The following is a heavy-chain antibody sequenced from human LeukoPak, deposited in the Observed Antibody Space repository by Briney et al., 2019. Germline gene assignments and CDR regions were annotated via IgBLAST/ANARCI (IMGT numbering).Heavy chain of an antibody. J-gene: IGHJ6*03. CDR3: ARDPGYSYGSYYYYYYYMDV. V-gene: IGHV3-7*01. CDR2: IKQDGSEK. D-gene: IGHD5-18*01. CDR1: GFTFSTYS. Sequence: GGSLRLSCAASGFTFSTYSMSWVRQAPGKGLEWVANIKQDGSEKYYVDSEKGRFTISRDNAKNSLYLQMNSLRAEDTAVYYCARDPGYSYGSYYYYYYYMDVWGKGTTVTVSS.